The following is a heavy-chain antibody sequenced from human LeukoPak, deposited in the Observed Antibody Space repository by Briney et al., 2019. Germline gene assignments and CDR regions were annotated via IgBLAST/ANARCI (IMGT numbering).Heavy chain of an antibody. Sequence: PSETLSLTCTVSGGSISSYYWGWIRQPPRKGLEWIGYIHYTGSTNYNPSLKSRVTISVDTSKNQFSLNLTSVTAADTAVYSCARLHYYGSGTYYSFVDYWGQGTLVTVSP. CDR2: IHYTGST. CDR1: GGSISSYY. J-gene: IGHJ4*02. CDR3: ARLHYYGSGTYYSFVDY. D-gene: IGHD3-10*01. V-gene: IGHV4-59*01.